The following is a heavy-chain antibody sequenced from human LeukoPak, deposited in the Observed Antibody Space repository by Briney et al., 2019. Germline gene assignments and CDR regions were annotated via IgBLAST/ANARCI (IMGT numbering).Heavy chain of an antibody. Sequence: PSETLSLTCTVSGGSISSYYWRWIRQPPGKGLEWIGYIYTSGSTNYNPSLKSRVTISVDTSKNQFSLKLSSVTAADTAVYYCASSSMVYAPVDYWGQGTLVTVSS. V-gene: IGHV4-4*09. J-gene: IGHJ4*02. CDR1: GGSISSYY. D-gene: IGHD2-8*01. CDR2: IYTSGST. CDR3: ASSSMVYAPVDY.